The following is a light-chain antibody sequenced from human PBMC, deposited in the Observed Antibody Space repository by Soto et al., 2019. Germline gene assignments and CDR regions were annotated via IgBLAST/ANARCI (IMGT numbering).Light chain of an antibody. Sequence: EIVLTQSPGTLSLSPGERATLSYRASQSVSSNYLTWYQQKPGQAPRLLIHGASSRATGIPDRFSGSGSGTDFTLTISSLEPEDFAVYYCQQYGSSPFTFGPGTKVDIK. V-gene: IGKV3-20*01. J-gene: IGKJ3*01. CDR1: QSVSSNY. CDR3: QQYGSSPFT. CDR2: GAS.